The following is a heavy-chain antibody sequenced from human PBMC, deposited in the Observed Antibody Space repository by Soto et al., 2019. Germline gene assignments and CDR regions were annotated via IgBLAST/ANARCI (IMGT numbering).Heavy chain of an antibody. D-gene: IGHD2-15*01. CDR2: ISAYNGNT. CDR3: ARFSGGSYNTYYFYYGMDV. CDR1: GYTFTSYA. J-gene: IGHJ6*02. Sequence: GASVKVSCKASGYTFTSYAMHWVRQAPGQRLDWMGWISAYNGNTKYAQDLQGRVTMTTDTSTSTAYMELRSLRSDDTAMYYCARFSGGSYNTYYFYYGMDVWGQGTTVTVSS. V-gene: IGHV1-18*01.